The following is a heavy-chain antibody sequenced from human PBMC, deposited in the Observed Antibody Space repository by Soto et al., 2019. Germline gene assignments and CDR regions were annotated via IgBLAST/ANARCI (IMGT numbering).Heavy chain of an antibody. CDR2: ISAYNGNT. CDR3: AREYCSGGSCLRSYYYYGMDV. J-gene: IGHJ6*02. V-gene: IGHV1-18*01. D-gene: IGHD2-15*01. CDR1: GYTFTSYG. Sequence: ASVKVSCKASGYTFTSYGISWVRQAHGQGLEWMGWISAYNGNTNYAQKLQGRVTMTTDTYTSTAYMELRSLRADDTAVYYGAREYCSGGSCLRSYYYYGMDVWGQGTTVTVSS.